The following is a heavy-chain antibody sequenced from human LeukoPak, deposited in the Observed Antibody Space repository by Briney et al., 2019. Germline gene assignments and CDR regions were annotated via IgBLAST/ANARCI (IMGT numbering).Heavy chain of an antibody. J-gene: IGHJ4*02. V-gene: IGHV1-2*02. CDR2: INPNSGGT. D-gene: IGHD3-3*01. CDR1: GYTFTGYY. CDR3: ARDRGSMDDFWSGYTYYFDY. Sequence: ASVKVSCKASGYTFTGYYMHWVRQAPGQGLEWMGWINPNSGGTNYAQKFQGRVTMTRDTSISTAYMELSRLRSDDTAVYYCARDRGSMDDFWSGYTYYFDYWGQGTLVTVSS.